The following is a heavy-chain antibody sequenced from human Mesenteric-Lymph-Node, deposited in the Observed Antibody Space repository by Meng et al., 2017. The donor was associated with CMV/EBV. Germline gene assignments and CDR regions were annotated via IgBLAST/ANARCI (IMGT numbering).Heavy chain of an antibody. CDR3: ARVIRYDSSGFDY. CDR2: IYYSGST. D-gene: IGHD3-22*01. Sequence: SGGSISSSSYYWGWIRQPPGKGLEWIGSIYYSGSTYYNPSLKSRVTISVDTSKNQFSLKLSSVTAADTAVFYCARVIRYDSSGFDYWGQGTLVTVSS. CDR1: GGSISSSSYY. V-gene: IGHV4-39*07. J-gene: IGHJ4*02.